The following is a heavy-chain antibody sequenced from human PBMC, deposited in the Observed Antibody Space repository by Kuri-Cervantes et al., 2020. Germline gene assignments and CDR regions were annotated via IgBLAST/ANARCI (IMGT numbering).Heavy chain of an antibody. V-gene: IGHV4-38-2*02. Sequence: GSLRLSCTVSGYSISSGYYWGWIRQPPGKGLEWIGSIYYSGSTYYNPSLKSRVTISVDTSKNQFSLKLSSVTAADTAVYYCARVSIAVAGVIDYWGQGTLVTVSS. D-gene: IGHD6-19*01. CDR3: ARVSIAVAGVIDY. CDR1: GYSISSGYY. J-gene: IGHJ4*02. CDR2: IYYSGST.